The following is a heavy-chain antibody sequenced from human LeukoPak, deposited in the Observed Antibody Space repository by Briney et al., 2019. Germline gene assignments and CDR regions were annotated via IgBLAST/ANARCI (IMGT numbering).Heavy chain of an antibody. D-gene: IGHD1-14*01. CDR1: GYTFTSYG. CDR2: ISADNDNT. V-gene: IGHV1-18*01. J-gene: IGHJ4*02. Sequence: GASVKVSCKASGYTFTSYGISWVRQAPGQGLEWMGWISADNDNTNYAQKLQGRVTMTTDTSTSTAYMELRSLRSDDTAVYYCARGRPGSVRAPTNYWGQGTLVTVSS. CDR3: ARGRPGSVRAPTNY.